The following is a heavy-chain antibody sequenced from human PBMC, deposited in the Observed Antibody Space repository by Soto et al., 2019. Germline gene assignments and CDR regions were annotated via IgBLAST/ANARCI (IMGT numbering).Heavy chain of an antibody. CDR2: IIPIFGTA. J-gene: IGHJ4*02. CDR3: ARGWGYDSNDYCYAY. V-gene: IGHV1-69*01. CDR1: GGTFSRHA. Sequence: QVQLVQSGAEVRKPGSSVKVSCKASGGTFSRHAISWVRQAPGQGLEWMGGIIPIFGTANHAQKFQGRVTIIADESTSTVYMELSSLRSEDTAMYYCARGWGYDSNDYCYAYCGQGTLVIVSS. D-gene: IGHD3-22*01.